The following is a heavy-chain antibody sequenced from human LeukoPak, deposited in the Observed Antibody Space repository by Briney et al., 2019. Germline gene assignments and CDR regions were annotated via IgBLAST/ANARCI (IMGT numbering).Heavy chain of an antibody. CDR3: ARDLLTTGCGGDCYTGFDY. D-gene: IGHD2-21*02. Sequence: ASVKVSCKASGYTFTGYYMHWVRQAPGQGLEWMGWINPNSGGTNYAQKFQGRVTMTRDTSISTAYMELSRLRSDDTAVYYCARDLLTTGCGGDCYTGFDYWGQGTLVTVSS. V-gene: IGHV1-2*02. CDR2: INPNSGGT. CDR1: GYTFTGYY. J-gene: IGHJ4*02.